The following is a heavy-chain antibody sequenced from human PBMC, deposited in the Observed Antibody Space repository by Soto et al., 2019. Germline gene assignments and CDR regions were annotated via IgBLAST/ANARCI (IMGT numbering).Heavy chain of an antibody. CDR3: ARGHHSMDV. Sequence: GWSLRLSCASSVFTFIDHYMSWIRQAPGKGLEWISYINPTGSYTHYADSVRGRFIISRDNADNSLYLQMNSLRAEDTALYYCARGHHSMDVWGQGATVTVSS. CDR1: VFTFIDHY. J-gene: IGHJ6*02. V-gene: IGHV3-11*06. CDR2: INPTGSYT.